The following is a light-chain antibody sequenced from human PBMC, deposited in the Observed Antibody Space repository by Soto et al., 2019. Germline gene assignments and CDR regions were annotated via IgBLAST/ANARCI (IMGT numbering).Light chain of an antibody. CDR1: QSVSSNN. CDR3: QQYGSSPWT. V-gene: IGKV3-20*01. Sequence: EIVLTQSPGTLSLSPGERATLSCRASQSVSSNNLVWYQQKPGQAPRLLIYGASYGAAGIPDRFSGSGSGTDFTLTISRLEPEDFALYYCQQYGSSPWTFGQGTKVEIK. CDR2: GAS. J-gene: IGKJ1*01.